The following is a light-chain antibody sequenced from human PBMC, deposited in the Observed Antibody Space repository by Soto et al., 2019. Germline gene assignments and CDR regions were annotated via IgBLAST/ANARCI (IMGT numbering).Light chain of an antibody. Sequence: QSVLTQPASVSGSPGQSITISCTGTSSDVGDYNYVSWYQHHPGRAPKLIIYEVSNRPSGISNRFSGSKSGNTASLTISGLQAEDEADYYCTSYTSDSTEVFGTGTRSPS. J-gene: IGLJ1*01. CDR3: TSYTSDSTEV. V-gene: IGLV2-14*01. CDR2: EVS. CDR1: SSDVGDYNY.